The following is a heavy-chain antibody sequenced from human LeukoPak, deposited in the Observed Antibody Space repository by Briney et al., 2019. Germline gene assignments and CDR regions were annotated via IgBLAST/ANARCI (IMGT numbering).Heavy chain of an antibody. D-gene: IGHD6-13*01. CDR2: IKQDGSVQ. CDR1: GFTFSNYW. V-gene: IGHV3-7*01. CDR3: ASTRDYSSSWYKWFDP. Sequence: PGGSLRLSCAASGFTFSNYWMSWVRQAPGKGLEWVANIKQDGSVQYYVDSVRGRFTISRDNDKNSLYLQMNSLRAEDTAVYYCASTRDYSSSWYKWFDPWGQGTRATVSS. J-gene: IGHJ5*02.